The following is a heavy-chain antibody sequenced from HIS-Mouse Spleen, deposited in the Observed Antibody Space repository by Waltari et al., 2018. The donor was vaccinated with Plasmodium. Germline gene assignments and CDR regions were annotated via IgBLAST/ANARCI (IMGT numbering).Heavy chain of an antibody. J-gene: IGHJ2*01. CDR1: GGSFSGYY. CDR3: ARVTSSGVYWYFDL. Sequence: QVQLQQWGAGLLKPSETLSLTCAVYGGSFSGYYWSWIRQPPGKGLEWIGEINHSGSTNYNPSLKSRVTISVDTSKNQFSLKLSSVTAADTAVYYCARVTSSGVYWYFDLWGRGTLVPVSS. V-gene: IGHV4-34*01. CDR2: INHSGST. D-gene: IGHD3-3*01.